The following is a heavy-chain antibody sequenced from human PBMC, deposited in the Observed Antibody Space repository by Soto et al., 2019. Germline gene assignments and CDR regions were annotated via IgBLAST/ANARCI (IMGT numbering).Heavy chain of an antibody. D-gene: IGHD3-10*01. J-gene: IGHJ4*02. V-gene: IGHV3-9*01. CDR1: GFTFDDYA. CDR2: ISWNSGSI. Sequence: EVQLVESGGGLVQPGRSLRLSCAASGFTFDDYAMTWVRQAPGKGLEWVSGISWNSGSIGYADSVKGRFTISRDNAKNYLYLQMYRLRAEDTALYCRARTYGSGSYPNYFDYWGQGTLVTVSS. CDR3: ARTYGSGSYPNYFDY.